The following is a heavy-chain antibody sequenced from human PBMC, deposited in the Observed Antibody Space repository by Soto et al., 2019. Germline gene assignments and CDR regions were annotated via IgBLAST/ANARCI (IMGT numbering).Heavy chain of an antibody. CDR1: GRPVSNRSYN. CDR3: ARLGVPARVDYYYYGMDV. Sequence: SDTLSLTSSLSGRPVSNRSYNRSWMRKPPGKGLEWIGYIYYSGSTNYNPSLKSRVTISVDTSKNQFSLKLSSVTAADTAVYYCARLGVPARVDYYYYGMDVWGQGTTVS. V-gene: IGHV4-61*01. D-gene: IGHD2-2*01. CDR2: IYYSGST. J-gene: IGHJ6*02.